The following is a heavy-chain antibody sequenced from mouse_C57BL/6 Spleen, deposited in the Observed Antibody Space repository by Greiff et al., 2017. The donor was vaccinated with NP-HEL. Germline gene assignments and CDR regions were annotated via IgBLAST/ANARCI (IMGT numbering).Heavy chain of an antibody. D-gene: IGHD1-1*01. V-gene: IGHV1-82*01. CDR2: IYPGDGDT. J-gene: IGHJ3*01. CDR3: ARGYYGRGFAY. CDR1: GYAFSSSW. Sequence: QVQLQQSGPELVKPGASVKISCKASGYAFSSSWMNWVKQRPGKGLEWIGRIYPGDGDTNYNGKFKGKATLTADKSSSTAYMQLSSLTSEDSAVYFCARGYYGRGFAYWGQGTLVTVSA.